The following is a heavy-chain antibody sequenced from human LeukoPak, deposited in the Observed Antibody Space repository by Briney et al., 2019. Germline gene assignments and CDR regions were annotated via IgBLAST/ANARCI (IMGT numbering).Heavy chain of an antibody. D-gene: IGHD3-16*01. Sequence: PGGSLRLSCAASGFTFSDYYMSWIRQAPGKGLEWVANIGPDGRSKYYVDSVRGRFTISRDNAKDSLFLQMNSLRADDTAMYFCTRVGVGGYWGQGTLVTVSS. CDR3: TRVGVGGY. V-gene: IGHV3-7*01. CDR1: GFTFSDYY. J-gene: IGHJ4*02. CDR2: IGPDGRSK.